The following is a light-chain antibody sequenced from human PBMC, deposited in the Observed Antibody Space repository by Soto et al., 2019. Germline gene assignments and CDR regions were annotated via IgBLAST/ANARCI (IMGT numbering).Light chain of an antibody. V-gene: IGKV3-15*01. CDR3: QQYNNWQYT. J-gene: IGKJ2*01. CDR2: RAS. CDR1: QHVSSN. Sequence: EIVMTQSPATLSLSPGGSATLSCRASQHVSSNFALYRQKPGQAPTLLIYRASTRATGIPARFSGSGSGTEVALTISSLRSEDFAVYYCQQYNNWQYTFGQRTKLEIK.